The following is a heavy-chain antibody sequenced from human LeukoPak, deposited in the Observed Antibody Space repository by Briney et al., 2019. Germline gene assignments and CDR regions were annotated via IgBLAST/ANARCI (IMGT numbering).Heavy chain of an antibody. D-gene: IGHD2-15*01. CDR3: ARDTSPYCSGGSCYGNWFDP. V-gene: IGHV1-18*01. Sequence: ASVKVSCKASGYTFTSYGISWVRQAPGQGLEWMGWIIAYNGNTNYAQKLQGRVTMTTDTSTSTAYMELRSPRSDDTAVYYCARDTSPYCSGGSCYGNWFDPWGQGTLVTVSS. J-gene: IGHJ5*02. CDR1: GYTFTSYG. CDR2: IIAYNGNT.